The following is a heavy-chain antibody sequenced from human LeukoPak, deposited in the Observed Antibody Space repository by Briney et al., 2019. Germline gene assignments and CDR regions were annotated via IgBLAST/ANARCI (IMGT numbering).Heavy chain of an antibody. D-gene: IGHD4-17*01. CDR1: GFTFSSYA. J-gene: IGHJ4*02. CDR3: AKDSSSVTTSHFDY. CDR2: ISGSGGST. Sequence: GGSLRLSCAASGFTFSSYAMSWVRQAPGKGLEWVSAISGSGGSTYYADSVKGRFTISRDNSRNTLYLQMNSLRAEDTAVYYCAKDSSSVTTSHFDYWGQGTLVTVSS. V-gene: IGHV3-23*01.